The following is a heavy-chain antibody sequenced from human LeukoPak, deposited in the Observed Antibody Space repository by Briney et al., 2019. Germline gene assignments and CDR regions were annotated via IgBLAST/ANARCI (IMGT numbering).Heavy chain of an antibody. CDR1: GFTLTTSGVG. J-gene: IGHJ4*02. V-gene: IGHV2-5*02. CDR2: TYWDPYK. CDR3: AHRRGRYNWNHGDFDY. Sequence: EAVPTLVSPTQTLTLICSLSGFTLTTSGVGVGWIRQPPGKAPEWLAPTYWDPYKLYSTSLKTRLNITKDTSKNLVVFKMTDMDPVDTATYFCAHRRGRYNWNHGDFDYWGQGTLVTVSP. D-gene: IGHD1-14*01.